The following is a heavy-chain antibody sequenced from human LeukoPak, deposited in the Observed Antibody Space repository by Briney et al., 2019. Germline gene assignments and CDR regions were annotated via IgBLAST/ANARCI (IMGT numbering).Heavy chain of an antibody. Sequence: SETLSLTCTVSGGSISSSSYYCGWIRQPPGKGLEWIGSIYYSGSTYYNPSLKSRVTISVDTSKNQFSLKLSSVTAADTAVYYCARRVLAIAAAGNNWFDPWGQGTLVTVSS. V-gene: IGHV4-39*01. CDR1: GGSISSSSYY. D-gene: IGHD6-13*01. CDR3: ARRVLAIAAAGNNWFDP. CDR2: IYYSGST. J-gene: IGHJ5*02.